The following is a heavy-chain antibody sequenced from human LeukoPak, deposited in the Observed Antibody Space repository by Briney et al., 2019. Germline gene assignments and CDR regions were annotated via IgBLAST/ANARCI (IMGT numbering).Heavy chain of an antibody. J-gene: IGHJ4*02. V-gene: IGHV3-21*01. Sequence: AGGSLRLSCAASGFAFSSYSMNWVRQAPVKGLEWVSSISSSSSYIYYADSVKGRFTISRDNAKNSLYLQMNSLRAEDTAVYYCARDQAARAGPKVDYWGQGTLVTVSS. CDR1: GFAFSSYS. CDR3: ARDQAARAGPKVDY. CDR2: ISSSSSYI. D-gene: IGHD6-6*01.